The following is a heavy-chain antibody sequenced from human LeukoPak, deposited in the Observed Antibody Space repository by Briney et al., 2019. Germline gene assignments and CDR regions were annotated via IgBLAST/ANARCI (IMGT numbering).Heavy chain of an antibody. CDR2: IYTSGST. Sequence: SETLSLTCTVSGGSISASYWNWIRHPAGKGLEWIGRIYTSGSTNYNPSLKSRVTMSVDTSQNQFSLKLRSVTAADTAVYYCARDSDNSWFSFDYWGRGILVTVSS. D-gene: IGHD6-13*01. V-gene: IGHV4-4*07. CDR3: ARDSDNSWFSFDY. J-gene: IGHJ4*02. CDR1: GGSISASY.